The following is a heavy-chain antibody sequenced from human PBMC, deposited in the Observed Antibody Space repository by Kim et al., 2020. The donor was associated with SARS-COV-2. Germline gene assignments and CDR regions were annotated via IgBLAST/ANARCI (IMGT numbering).Heavy chain of an antibody. CDR3: ARHVHWNYNWFDP. Sequence: SETLSLTCTVSGGSISSSSYYWGWIRQPPGKGLEWIGSIYYSGSTYYNPSLKSRVTISVDTSKNQFSLKLSSVTAADTAVYYCARHVHWNYNWFDPWGQGTLVTVSS. CDR2: IYYSGST. CDR1: GGSISSSSYY. D-gene: IGHD1-7*01. J-gene: IGHJ5*02. V-gene: IGHV4-39*01.